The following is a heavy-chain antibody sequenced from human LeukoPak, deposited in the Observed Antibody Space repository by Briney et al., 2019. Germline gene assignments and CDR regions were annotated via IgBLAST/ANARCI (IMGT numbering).Heavy chain of an antibody. CDR2: IGSSGGSI. CDR3: ARARVEGSLDY. V-gene: IGHV3-11*04. Sequence: GGSLRLSCAASGFTFNDYYMSWLRQAPGKGLEWISYIGSSGGSINYADSVKGRFTISRDNAKNSLSLQMNSLRAEDTAVYYCARARVEGSLDYWGQGTLVTVSS. CDR1: GFTFNDYY. J-gene: IGHJ4*02.